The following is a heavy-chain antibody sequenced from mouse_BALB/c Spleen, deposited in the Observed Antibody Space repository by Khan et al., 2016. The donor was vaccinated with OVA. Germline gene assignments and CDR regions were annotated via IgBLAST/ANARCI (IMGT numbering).Heavy chain of an antibody. CDR2: IWAGGST. V-gene: IGHV2-9*02. CDR1: GFSLTSYA. CDR3: ARNREPDYFDY. Sequence: VELVESGPGLVAPSQSLSITSTVTGFSLTSYAIHWIRQPPGKGLEWLGVIWAGGSTNYNSALMSRLSISKDNSKSQVFLKMNSLQTHDTAMYYCARNREPDYFDYWGQGTTLTVSS. J-gene: IGHJ2*01.